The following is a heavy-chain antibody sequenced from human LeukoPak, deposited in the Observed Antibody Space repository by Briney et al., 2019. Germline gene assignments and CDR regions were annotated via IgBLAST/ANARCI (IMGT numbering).Heavy chain of an antibody. V-gene: IGHV3-30*04. J-gene: IGHJ6*03. CDR3: ARPQTYCSSTSCYTHGVYYYYYMDV. Sequence: GGSLRLSCAASGFTFSSYAMHWVRQAPGKGLEWGAVIPYEGRKKYNADSVKGRFTISRDNSKNTLYLQMNSLRAEDTAVYYCARPQTYCSSTSCYTHGVYYYYYMDVWGKGTTVTVSS. CDR2: IPYEGRKK. D-gene: IGHD2-2*02. CDR1: GFTFSSYA.